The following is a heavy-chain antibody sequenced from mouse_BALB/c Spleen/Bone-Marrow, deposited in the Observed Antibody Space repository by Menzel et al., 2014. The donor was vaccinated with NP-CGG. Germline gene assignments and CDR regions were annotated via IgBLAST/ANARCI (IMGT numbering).Heavy chain of an antibody. V-gene: IGHV1-67*01. CDR2: ISTYYGNT. CDR3: ARESAYYGYFDY. D-gene: IGHD1-1*01. J-gene: IGHJ2*01. CDR1: GYTFXDYA. Sequence: QVQLQQSGPELVRPGVSVKISCKGSGYTFXDYAMYWVKQSHAKSLEWIAVISTYYGNTNYNQKFKGKATMTVDKSSSTAYMELARLTSEDSAIYYCARESAYYGYFDYWGQGTTLTVSS.